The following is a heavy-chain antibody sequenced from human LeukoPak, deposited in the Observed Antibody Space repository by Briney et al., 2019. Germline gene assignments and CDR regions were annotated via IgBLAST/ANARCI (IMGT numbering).Heavy chain of an antibody. CDR2: IYTSGST. D-gene: IGHD3-22*01. V-gene: IGHV4-4*07. CDR1: GGSISSYY. J-gene: IGHJ1*01. Sequence: SETLSLTCTVSGGSISSYYWSWIRQPAGKGLEWIGRIYTSGSTNYNPSLKSRVTMSVDTSKNQFSLKLSSVTAADTAVYYCARGAPIYYDSSGYGYFQHWGQGTLVTVSS. CDR3: ARGAPIYYDSSGYGYFQH.